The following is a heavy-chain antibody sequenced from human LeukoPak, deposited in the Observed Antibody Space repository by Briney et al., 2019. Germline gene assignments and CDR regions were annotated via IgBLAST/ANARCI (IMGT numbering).Heavy chain of an antibody. D-gene: IGHD4-17*01. J-gene: IGHJ3*02. CDR3: ARPEEHGDYVHDAFDI. CDR2: IDPSDSYT. Sequence: GESLKISCKGSGYSFTSYWISWVRQMPGRGLEWMGRIDPSDSYTTYSPSFQGHVTISADKSISTAYLQWSSLKASDTAMYYCARPEEHGDYVHDAFDIWGQGTMVTVSS. CDR1: GYSFTSYW. V-gene: IGHV5-10-1*01.